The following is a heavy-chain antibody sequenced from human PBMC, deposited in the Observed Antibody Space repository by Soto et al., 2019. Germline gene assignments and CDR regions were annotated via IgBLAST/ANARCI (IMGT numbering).Heavy chain of an antibody. J-gene: IGHJ4*02. CDR3: ARHACSGGSCYSGGPMEY. CDR1: GYTFTSYW. D-gene: IGHD2-15*01. CDR2: IYPGDSDT. V-gene: IGHV5-51*01. Sequence: GESLKISCKGFGYTFTSYWIGWVRQMPGKGLEWMGIIYPGDSDTRYSPSFQGQVTISADKAINTAYLQWSSLQASDTAIYYYARHACSGGSCYSGGPMEYWGQGTLVTVSS.